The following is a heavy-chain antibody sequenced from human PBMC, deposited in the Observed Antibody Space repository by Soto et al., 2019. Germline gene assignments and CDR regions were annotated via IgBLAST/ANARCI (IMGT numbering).Heavy chain of an antibody. V-gene: IGHV1-3*01. CDR3: ARCPPSYYYDSSGYYYNWFDP. CDR1: GYTFTSYA. D-gene: IGHD3-22*01. Sequence: GASVKVSCKASGYTFTSYAMHWVRQAPGQRLEWMGWINAGNGNTKYSQKFQGRVTITRDTSASTAYMELSSLRSEDTAVYYCARCPPSYYYDSSGYYYNWFDPWGQGTLVTVSS. J-gene: IGHJ5*02. CDR2: INAGNGNT.